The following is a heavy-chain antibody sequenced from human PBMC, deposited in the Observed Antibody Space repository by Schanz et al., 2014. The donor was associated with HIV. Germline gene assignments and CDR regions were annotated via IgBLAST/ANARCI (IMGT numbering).Heavy chain of an antibody. CDR2: IDPNSGGT. CDR3: ARDDPFDP. CDR1: GYTFAGHR. V-gene: IGHV1-2*02. J-gene: IGHJ5*02. Sequence: LVQSGTEVRKPGASVNVSCKASGYTFAGHRIHWLRQPPGQGLDWMGWIDPNSGGTNYAQKFQARVTMTRDKSISTAYMELTRLRSDDTAVYYCARDDPFDPWGQGTLVTVSS.